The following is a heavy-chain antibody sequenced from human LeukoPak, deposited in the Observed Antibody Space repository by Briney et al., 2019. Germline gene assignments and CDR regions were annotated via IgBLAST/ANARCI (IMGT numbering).Heavy chain of an antibody. CDR2: ISSSSSYI. CDR1: GFTFSSYS. Sequence: PGGSLRLSCAASGFTFSSYSMNWVRQAPGKGLEGVSSISSSSSYIYYADSVKGRFTSSRGNAKDSLYLQMNSLRAADTAVYYCARGAILTGYAPFDYWGQGTLVTVSS. V-gene: IGHV3-21*01. D-gene: IGHD3-9*01. J-gene: IGHJ4*02. CDR3: ARGAILTGYAPFDY.